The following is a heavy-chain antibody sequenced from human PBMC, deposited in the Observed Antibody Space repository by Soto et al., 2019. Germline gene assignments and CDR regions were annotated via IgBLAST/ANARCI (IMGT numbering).Heavy chain of an antibody. CDR2: IYPGDSDT. D-gene: IGHD6-13*01. Sequence: PGESLKISCKGSGYSFTSYWIGWVRQMPGKGLEWMGIIYPGDSDTRYSPSFQGQVTISADKSISTAYLRWSSLKASDTAMYYCARQGGIAAAILRGKYGMDVWGQGTTVTVSS. J-gene: IGHJ6*02. V-gene: IGHV5-51*01. CDR1: GYSFTSYW. CDR3: ARQGGIAAAILRGKYGMDV.